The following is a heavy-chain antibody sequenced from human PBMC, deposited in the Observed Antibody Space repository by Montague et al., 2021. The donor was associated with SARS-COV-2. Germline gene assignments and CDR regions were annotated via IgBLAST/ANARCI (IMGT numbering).Heavy chain of an antibody. D-gene: IGHD3-22*01. J-gene: IGHJ3*01. CDR2: IYYSGST. CDR1: GGSISSGGYY. V-gene: IGHV4-31*03. CDR3: ARVQGITMIVVVIGAFDY. Sequence: TLSLTCTVSGGSISSGGYYWSWIRQHPGKGLEWIGYIYYSGSTYYNPSLKSRVTISVDTSKNQFSLKLSSVTAADTAVYYCARVQGITMIVVVIGAFDYWGQGTMVTVSS.